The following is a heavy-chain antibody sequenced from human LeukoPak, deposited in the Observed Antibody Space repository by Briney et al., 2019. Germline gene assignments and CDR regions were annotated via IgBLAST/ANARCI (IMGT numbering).Heavy chain of an antibody. D-gene: IGHD3-22*01. Sequence: SETLSLTCTVSGGSISSYYWSWIRQPPGKGLEWIGYIYYTRSTHYNPSLKSRVTISIDTSKNQFSLKLSSVTAADTAVYYCARGNWQVITPDYWGQGTLVTVSS. CDR2: IYYTRST. CDR3: ARGNWQVITPDY. V-gene: IGHV4-59*01. CDR1: GGSISSYY. J-gene: IGHJ4*02.